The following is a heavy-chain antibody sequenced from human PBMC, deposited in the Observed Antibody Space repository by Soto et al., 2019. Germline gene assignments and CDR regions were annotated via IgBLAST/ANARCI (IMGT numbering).Heavy chain of an antibody. D-gene: IGHD2-15*01. CDR1: GFTFSTYT. CDR3: AKDRQHDGRWPFGN. CDR2: IIQSGET. J-gene: IGHJ4*02. V-gene: IGHV3-23*01. Sequence: EVLLLESGGGLVQSGGSLRPTCAASGFTFSTYTMSWVRQAPGEGLEWVSGIIQSGETFYADSVKGRFTISSDNSNNLVYLRIHSLRADDTAVYYCAKDRQHDGRWPFGNWGQGTLVTVSS.